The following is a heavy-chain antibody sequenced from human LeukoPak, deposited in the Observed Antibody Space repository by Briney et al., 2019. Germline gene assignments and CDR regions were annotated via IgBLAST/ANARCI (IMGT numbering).Heavy chain of an antibody. Sequence: GRSLRLSCAASGFTFTSYGMHWVRQAPGKGLEWVAVISYDGTYKYYAGSVKDRFTISRDDSKNTLYLQTNSLRAEDTAVYYCAKDRDSSWYSGCFDYWGQGTLVTVSS. D-gene: IGHD6-13*01. CDR2: ISYDGTYK. V-gene: IGHV3-30*18. J-gene: IGHJ4*02. CDR1: GFTFTSYG. CDR3: AKDRDSSWYSGCFDY.